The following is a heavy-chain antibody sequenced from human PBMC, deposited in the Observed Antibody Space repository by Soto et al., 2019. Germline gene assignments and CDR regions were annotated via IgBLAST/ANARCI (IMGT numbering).Heavy chain of an antibody. CDR2: IYYSGST. V-gene: IGHV4-30-4*01. CDR3: ARDGDGLATKYGMDV. Sequence: PLETLSLTCTVSGGSISSGDYYWSWIRQPPGKGLEWIGYIYYSGSTYYNPSLKSRVTISVDTSKNQFSLKLSSVTAADTAVYYCARDGDGLATKYGMDVWGQGTTVTVSS. D-gene: IGHD6-19*01. J-gene: IGHJ6*02. CDR1: GGSISSGDYY.